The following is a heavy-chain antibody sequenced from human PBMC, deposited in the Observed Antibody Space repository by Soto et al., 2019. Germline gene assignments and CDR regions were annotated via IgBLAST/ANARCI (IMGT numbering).Heavy chain of an antibody. CDR1: GGSISGYY. CDR3: ARDYYDSSGYYYVDY. CDR2: IYYRGST. J-gene: IGHJ4*02. D-gene: IGHD3-22*01. V-gene: IGHV4-59*12. Sequence: SETLSLTCTVSGGSISGYYWSWIRQPPGKGLEWIGYIYYRGSTHYNPSLKSRVTISVDTSKNQFSLNLSSVTAADTAVYFCARDYYDSSGYYYVDYWGQGTLVTVSS.